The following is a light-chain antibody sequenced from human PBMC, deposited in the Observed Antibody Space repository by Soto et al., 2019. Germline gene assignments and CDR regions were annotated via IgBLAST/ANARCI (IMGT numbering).Light chain of an antibody. CDR2: LDSDGSH. J-gene: IGLJ2*01. V-gene: IGLV4-69*01. Sequence: QSVLTQSPSASASLGTSVKLTCTLSSGHSTYAIAWHQQQPEKGPRYLMMLDSDGSHRKGDGIPERFSGSSSGAERYLTISSLQSEDEADYYCQTWGTGSVVFGGGTKVTVL. CDR3: QTWGTGSVV. CDR1: SGHSTYA.